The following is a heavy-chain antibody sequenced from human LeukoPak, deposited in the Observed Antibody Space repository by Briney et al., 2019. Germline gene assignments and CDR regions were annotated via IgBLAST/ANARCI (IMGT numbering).Heavy chain of an antibody. D-gene: IGHD1-26*01. CDR1: GFIFSDYY. J-gene: IGHJ4*02. CDR2: ISSSGSSI. Sequence: GGSLRLSCAASGFIFSDYYMTWIRQAPGKGLVWVSYISSSGSSIDYADSVKGRFTISRDNAKNSLFVQMNSLRAEDTAVYYCARGFGWELRHDIWGQGTLVTVSS. V-gene: IGHV3-11*01. CDR3: ARGFGWELRHDI.